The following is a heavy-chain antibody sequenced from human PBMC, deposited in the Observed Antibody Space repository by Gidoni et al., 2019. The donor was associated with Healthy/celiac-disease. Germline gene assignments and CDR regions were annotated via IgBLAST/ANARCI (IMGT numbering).Heavy chain of an antibody. V-gene: IGHV4-34*01. Sequence: QVQLHQWGAGLLKPSETLSLTCAVYGGSFSGYYCSWIRQPPGKGLEWIGEINHSGSTNYNPSLKSRVTRSVDTSKNQFSLKLSSVTAADTAVYYCARGIVVVPAAYMDVWGKGTTVTVSS. CDR3: ARGIVVVPAAYMDV. CDR2: INHSGST. J-gene: IGHJ6*03. CDR1: GGSFSGYY. D-gene: IGHD2-2*01.